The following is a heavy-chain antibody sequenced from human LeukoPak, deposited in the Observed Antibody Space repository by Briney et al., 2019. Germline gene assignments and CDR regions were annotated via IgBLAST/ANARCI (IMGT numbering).Heavy chain of an antibody. CDR1: GFTLSSYA. D-gene: IGHD3-10*01. CDR2: ISVSGNT. CDR3: ARHLLWFGELSGGFDY. Sequence: PGGSLRLSCAASGFTLSSYAMSWVRQGPGKGLEWVSAISVSGNTYHADSVKGRFTISRDSSKNTLYLQMNSLRAEDAAVYYCARHLLWFGELSGGFDYWGQGTLVTVSS. V-gene: IGHV3-23*01. J-gene: IGHJ4*02.